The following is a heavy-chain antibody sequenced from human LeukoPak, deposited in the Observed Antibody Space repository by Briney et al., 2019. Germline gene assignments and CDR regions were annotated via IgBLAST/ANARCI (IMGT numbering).Heavy chain of an antibody. CDR3: ARLVAGQYYFDY. CDR1: GYTFTGYY. D-gene: IGHD6-19*01. CDR2: INPNSGGT. V-gene: IGHV1-2*02. Sequence: ASVKVSCKASGYTFTGYYMHWVRQAPGQGLEWMGWINPNSGGTNYAQKFQGRVTMTRDTSISTAYMELSRLRPDDTAVYYCARLVAGQYYFDYWGQGTLVTVSS. J-gene: IGHJ4*02.